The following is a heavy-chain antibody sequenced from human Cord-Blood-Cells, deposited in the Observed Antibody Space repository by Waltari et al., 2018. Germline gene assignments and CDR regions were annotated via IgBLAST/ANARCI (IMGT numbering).Heavy chain of an antibody. CDR1: AYTLTALS. CDR2: FDPEDGET. CDR3: ATTCDLGNDAFDI. V-gene: IGHV1-24*01. J-gene: IGHJ3*02. Sequence: QVPLVQSGAEVKKPGASVKVSCKVSAYTLTALSMHWVPQAPGKGLEWMGGFDPEDGETIYAQKFQGRVTMTEDTSTDTAYMELSSLRSEDTAVYYCATTCDLGNDAFDIWGQGTMVTVSS. D-gene: IGHD7-27*01.